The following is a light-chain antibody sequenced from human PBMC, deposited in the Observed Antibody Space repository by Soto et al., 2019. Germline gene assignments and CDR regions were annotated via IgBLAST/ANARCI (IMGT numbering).Light chain of an antibody. Sequence: QYALTQPASVSGSPGQSITISCTGTSSDVGGYNYVSWYPQHPGKAPKLMIYGVSNRPSGVSNRFSGSKSGNTASLTISGLQAEDEADYYCSSYTSSSLVFGGGTKVPVL. CDR2: GVS. V-gene: IGLV2-14*01. CDR1: SSDVGGYNY. CDR3: SSYTSSSLV. J-gene: IGLJ2*01.